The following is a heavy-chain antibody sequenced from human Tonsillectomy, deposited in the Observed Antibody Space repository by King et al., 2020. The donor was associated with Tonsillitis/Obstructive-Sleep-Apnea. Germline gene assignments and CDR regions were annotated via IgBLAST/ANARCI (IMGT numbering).Heavy chain of an antibody. J-gene: IGHJ6*03. Sequence: VQLVESGGGLVQPGRSLRLSCTASGFTFGDYAMSWVRQAPGKGLEWVGFIRSTAYGGTTEYAASVKGRFTISRDDSKSIAYLQMNSLKIEDTAVYYCTRDSRLYSNYYMAVWGKGTTVTVSS. V-gene: IGHV3-49*04. CDR3: TRDSRLYSNYYMAV. D-gene: IGHD3-3*01. CDR1: GFTFGDYA. CDR2: IRSTAYGGTT.